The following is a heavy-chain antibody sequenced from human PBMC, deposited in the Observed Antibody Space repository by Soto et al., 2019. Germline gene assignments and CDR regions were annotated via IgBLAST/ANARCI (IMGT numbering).Heavy chain of an antibody. V-gene: IGHV3-23*01. Sequence: EVQLLESGGGLVQPGGSLRLSCAASGFTFSSYAMRWVRQAPGKGLEWVSAISGSGGSTYYADSVKGRFTISRDNSKNTRYLQMNSLRAEDTAVYYCARRGSESYYDYWGQGTLVTVSS. CDR3: ARRGSESYYDY. D-gene: IGHD6-19*01. J-gene: IGHJ4*02. CDR1: GFTFSSYA. CDR2: ISGSGGST.